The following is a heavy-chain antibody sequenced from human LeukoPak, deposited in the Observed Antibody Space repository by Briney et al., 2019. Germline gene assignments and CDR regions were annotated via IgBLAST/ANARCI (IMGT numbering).Heavy chain of an antibody. CDR1: GGSFSGYY. Sequence: SETLSLTCAVYGGSFSGYYWSWIRQPPGKGLEWIGEINHSGSTNYNPSLKSRVTISVDKSKNQFSLKLSSVTAADTAVYYCARVGNWFDPWGQGTLVTVSS. CDR2: INHSGST. J-gene: IGHJ5*02. CDR3: ARVGNWFDP. V-gene: IGHV4-34*01.